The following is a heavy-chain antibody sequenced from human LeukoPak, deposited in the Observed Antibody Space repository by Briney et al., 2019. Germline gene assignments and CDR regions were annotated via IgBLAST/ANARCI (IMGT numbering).Heavy chain of an antibody. J-gene: IGHJ4*02. CDR3: ARGARWAYYLDY. CDR2: ISTRDNTM. D-gene: IGHD4-23*01. Sequence: PGGSLRLSCTASGFTFSDYYMSWIRKTPGKGLEWLSYISTRDNTMQYADSVKGRFTISRDNANNSLFLQMNNLKAEDSAIYYCARGARWAYYLDYWGQGSLVTVSS. CDR1: GFTFSDYY. V-gene: IGHV3-11*01.